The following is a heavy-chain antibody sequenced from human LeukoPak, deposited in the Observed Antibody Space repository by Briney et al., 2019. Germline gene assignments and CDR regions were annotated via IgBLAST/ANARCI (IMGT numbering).Heavy chain of an antibody. CDR2: ISWNSGSI. CDR3: AKGNTESYSSSWGTGYYYMDV. CDR1: GFTFDDYA. Sequence: PGGSLRLSCAASGFTFDDYAMHWVRQAPGKGLEWVSGISWNSGSIGYADSVKGRFTISRDNAKNSLYLQMNSLRAEDMALYYCAKGNTESYSSSWGTGYYYMDVWGKGTTVTVSS. V-gene: IGHV3-9*03. D-gene: IGHD6-13*01. J-gene: IGHJ6*03.